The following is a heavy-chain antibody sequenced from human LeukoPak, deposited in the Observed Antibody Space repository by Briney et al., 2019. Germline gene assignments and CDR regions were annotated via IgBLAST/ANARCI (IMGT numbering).Heavy chain of an antibody. CDR3: ARGFRFFWSGYPLPQEVYWFDP. J-gene: IGHJ5*02. Sequence: SETLSLTCTVSGYSFSSGYYWGWIRQPPGKGLEWIGRIYYSGSTYYNPSLKSRVTISVDTSKNHFSLKLSSVTAADTAVYYCARGFRFFWSGYPLPQEVYWFDPWGQGTLVTVSS. CDR2: IYYSGST. D-gene: IGHD3-3*01. CDR1: GYSFSSGYY. V-gene: IGHV4-38-2*02.